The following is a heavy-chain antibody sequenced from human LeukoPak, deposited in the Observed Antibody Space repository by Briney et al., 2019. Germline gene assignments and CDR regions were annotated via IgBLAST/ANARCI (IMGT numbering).Heavy chain of an antibody. CDR2: ISSSSSTI. CDR1: GFTFSSYS. V-gene: IGHV3-48*01. Sequence: AGGSLRLSCAASGFTFSSYSVNWVRQAPGKGLEWVSYISSSSSTIYYVESVKGRFTISRDNAKNSLYLQMNSLRAEDTAVYYCARSEVTPYGYFDYWGQGTLVTVSS. CDR3: ARSEVTPYGYFDY. D-gene: IGHD3-10*01. J-gene: IGHJ4*02.